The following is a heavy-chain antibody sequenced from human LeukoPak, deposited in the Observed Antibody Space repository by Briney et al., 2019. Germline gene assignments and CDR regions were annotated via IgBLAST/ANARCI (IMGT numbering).Heavy chain of an antibody. J-gene: IGHJ4*02. V-gene: IGHV3-21*01. CDR1: GFTFSSYS. D-gene: IGHD3-3*01. CDR2: ISSSSSYI. Sequence: PGGSLRLSXAASGFTFSSYSMNWVRQAPGKGLEWVSSISSSSSYIYYADSVKGRFTISRDNAKNSLYLQMNSLRAEDTAVYYCAGETDTIFGVVIQFPYWGQGTLVTVSS. CDR3: AGETDTIFGVVIQFPY.